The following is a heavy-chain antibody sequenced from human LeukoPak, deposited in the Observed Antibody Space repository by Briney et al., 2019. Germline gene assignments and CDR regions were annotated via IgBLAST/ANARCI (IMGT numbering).Heavy chain of an antibody. CDR2: ISGSGGST. J-gene: IGHJ6*02. Sequence: GGSLRLSCAASGFTFNNYAMSWVRQAPGKGLEWVSTISGSGGSTFYADSVKGRFTIPRDNSKNTLYLQMNSLRAEDTAVYYCAREIWSMRYYYYGMDVWGQGTTVTVSS. CDR3: AREIWSMRYYYYGMDV. V-gene: IGHV3-23*01. CDR1: GFTFNNYA. D-gene: IGHD3-10*01.